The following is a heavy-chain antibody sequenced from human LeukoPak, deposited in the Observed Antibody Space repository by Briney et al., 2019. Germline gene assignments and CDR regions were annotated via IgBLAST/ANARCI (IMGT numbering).Heavy chain of an antibody. V-gene: IGHV1-69*04. CDR1: GGTFSSYA. D-gene: IGHD2-2*01. J-gene: IGHJ4*02. CDR3: ARGPGIVVVPAAMEGDNFDY. Sequence: ASVKVSCKASGGTFSSYAICWVRQAPGQGLEWMGRIIPILRIANYAQKFQGRVTITADKSTSTAYMELSSLRSEDTAVYYCARGPGIVVVPAAMEGDNFDYWGQGTLVTVSS. CDR2: IIPILRIA.